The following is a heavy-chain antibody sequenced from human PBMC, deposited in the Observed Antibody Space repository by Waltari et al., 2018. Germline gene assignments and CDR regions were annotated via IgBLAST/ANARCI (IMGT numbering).Heavy chain of an antibody. Sequence: QVQLVQSGAEVKKPGASVKVSCKASGYTFTSYAMHWVRQAPGQRIEWMGWINAGNGNTKNSQKFQARVTITRDPSASTAYMGLSSLRSEDTAVYYCASRRYSSGWYWGQGTLVTVSS. CDR1: GYTFTSYA. D-gene: IGHD6-19*01. J-gene: IGHJ4*02. CDR2: INAGNGNT. CDR3: ASRRYSSGWY. V-gene: IGHV1-3*01.